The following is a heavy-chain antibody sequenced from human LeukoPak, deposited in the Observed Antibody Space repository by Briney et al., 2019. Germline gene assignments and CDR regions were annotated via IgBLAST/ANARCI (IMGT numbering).Heavy chain of an antibody. CDR1: GVSISSYY. CDR3: AGQRYSSSWYFPFDN. J-gene: IGHJ4*02. V-gene: IGHV4-59*08. CDR2: IYNKGST. Sequence: WETLSLTCAVSGVSISSYYWSWIRQPPGKGLEWIGYIYNKGSTNYNPYFKSRVTISVDTSKNQFSLKLSSVTAADAAVFYCAGQRYSSSWYFPFDNWGPGTLVTVSS. D-gene: IGHD6-13*01.